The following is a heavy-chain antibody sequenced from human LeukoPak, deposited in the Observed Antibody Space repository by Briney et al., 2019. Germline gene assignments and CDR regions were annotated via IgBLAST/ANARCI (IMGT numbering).Heavy chain of an antibody. CDR3: AKGGIVGATTGGDIDY. J-gene: IGHJ4*02. V-gene: IGHV3-23*01. CDR2: ISGSGGST. CDR1: GFTFSSYA. Sequence: GSLRLSCAASGFTFSSYAMSWVRQAPGKGLEWVSAISGSGGSTYYADSVKGRFTISRDNSKNTLYLQMNSLSAEDTAVYYCAKGGIVGATTGGDIDYWGQGTLVTVSS. D-gene: IGHD1-26*01.